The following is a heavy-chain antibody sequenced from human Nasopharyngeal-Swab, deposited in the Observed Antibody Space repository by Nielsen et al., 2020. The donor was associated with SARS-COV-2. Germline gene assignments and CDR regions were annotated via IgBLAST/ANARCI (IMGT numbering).Heavy chain of an antibody. Sequence: SETLSLTCTVSGGSISSSSYYWGWIRQPPGKGLEWIGSIYYSGSTYYNPSLKRRVTISVDTSKNQFSLKLSSVTAAETAVYYCARHRGLRSYYYGMDVWGQGTTVTVSS. CDR2: IYYSGST. V-gene: IGHV4-39*01. CDR3: ARHRGLRSYYYGMDV. D-gene: IGHD4-17*01. J-gene: IGHJ6*02. CDR1: GGSISSSSYY.